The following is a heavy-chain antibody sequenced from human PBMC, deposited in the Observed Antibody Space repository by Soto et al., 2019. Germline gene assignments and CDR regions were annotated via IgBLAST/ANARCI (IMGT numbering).Heavy chain of an antibody. Sequence: PSETLSLTSAVYGRSFSGYYWSWIRQPPGKGLEWIGEINHSGSTNYNPSLKSRVTISVDTSKSQFSLKLSSVTAADTAVYYCARTSNSITMVRGNNCFDPWGQGTLVTVSS. CDR1: GRSFSGYY. CDR3: ARTSNSITMVRGNNCFDP. CDR2: INHSGST. D-gene: IGHD3-10*01. J-gene: IGHJ5*02. V-gene: IGHV4-34*01.